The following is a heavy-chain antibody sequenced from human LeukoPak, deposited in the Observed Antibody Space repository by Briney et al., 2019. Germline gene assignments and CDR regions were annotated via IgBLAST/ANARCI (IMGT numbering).Heavy chain of an antibody. CDR1: GGSFSGYY. CDR3: ARATARVDAFDI. CDR2: INHSGST. D-gene: IGHD1-1*01. Sequence: SETLSLTCAVYGGSFSGYYWSWIRQPPGKGLEWIGEINHSGSTNYNPSLKSRVTISVDTSKNQFSLKLSSVTAADTAVYYCARATARVDAFDIWGQGTMVTVSS. V-gene: IGHV4-34*01. J-gene: IGHJ3*02.